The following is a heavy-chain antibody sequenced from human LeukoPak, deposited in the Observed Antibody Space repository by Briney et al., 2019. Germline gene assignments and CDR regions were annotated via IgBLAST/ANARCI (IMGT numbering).Heavy chain of an antibody. CDR2: VGGGKDI. D-gene: IGHD1-7*01. J-gene: IGHJ4*02. V-gene: IGHV3-23*01. CDR3: AKDATPGNSIWDHFDS. CDR1: GFPFNIYG. Sequence: PGGSLRLSCAASGFPFNIYGMSWVRQAPGKGLEWVSSVGGGKDIHYAESVKGRFTGSRDDAKSTVYLQMNSLRVEGTAIYFCAKDATPGNSIWDHFDSWGQGTLVTVSS.